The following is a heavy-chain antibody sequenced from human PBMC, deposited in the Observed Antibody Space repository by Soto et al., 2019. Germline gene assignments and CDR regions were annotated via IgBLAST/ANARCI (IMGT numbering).Heavy chain of an antibody. CDR3: ARGDYDYVWGSYRYAFDI. V-gene: IGHV4-39*01. Sequence: SETLSLTCTVSGDSISSSSYYWGWIRQPPGKGLEWIGSIYYSGSTYYNPSLKSRVTISVDTSKNQFSLKLSSVTAADTAVYYCARGDYDYVWGSYRYAFDIWGQGTMVTVSS. CDR1: GDSISSSSYY. CDR2: IYYSGST. J-gene: IGHJ3*02. D-gene: IGHD3-16*02.